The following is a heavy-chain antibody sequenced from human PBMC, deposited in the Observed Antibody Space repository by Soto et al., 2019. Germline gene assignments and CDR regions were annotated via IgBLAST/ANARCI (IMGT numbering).Heavy chain of an antibody. J-gene: IGHJ4*02. V-gene: IGHV4-39*01. CDR2: IYYNGKT. CDR3: ARLVGNPYYLHY. Sequence: QLQLQESGPGLVKSSETLSLTCSVSGGSVYNNGYYWGWVRRPPGKGLEWIGCIYYNGKTYSNPSLESRVTMSVDTSKNEFSLKLGSVTAADTAFYYCARLVGNPYYLHYWGQGALVTVSS. CDR1: GGSVYNNGYY.